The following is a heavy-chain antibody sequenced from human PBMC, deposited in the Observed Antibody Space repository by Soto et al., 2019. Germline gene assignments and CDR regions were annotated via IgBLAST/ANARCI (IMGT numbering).Heavy chain of an antibody. V-gene: IGHV1-18*01. D-gene: IGHD3-3*01. J-gene: IGHJ4*02. CDR2: ISAYNGNT. CDR1: GYTFTSYG. CDR3: ARAPRITIFGVEFDY. Sequence: ASVKVSCKASGYTFTSYGISWVRQAPGQGLEWMGWISAYNGNTNYAQKLQGRVTMTTDTSPSTAYMELRSLRSDDTAVYYCARAPRITIFGVEFDYWDQGTLVTVSS.